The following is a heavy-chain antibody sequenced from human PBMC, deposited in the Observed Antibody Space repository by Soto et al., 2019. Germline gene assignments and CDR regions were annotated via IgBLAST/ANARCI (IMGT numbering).Heavy chain of an antibody. CDR3: ATALLRYFDWRGAFDS. D-gene: IGHD3-9*01. J-gene: IGHJ3*02. V-gene: IGHV1-3*01. Sequence: ASVKVSCKASGYTFTSYAMHWVRQAPGQRLEWMGWINAGNGNTKYSQKFQGRVTITRDTSASTAYMELSSLRPEDTAVYYCATALLRYFDWRGAFDSWGQGTMVTVSS. CDR1: GYTFTSYA. CDR2: INAGNGNT.